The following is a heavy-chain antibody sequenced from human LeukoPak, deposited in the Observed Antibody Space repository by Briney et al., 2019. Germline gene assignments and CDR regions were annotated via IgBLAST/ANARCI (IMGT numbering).Heavy chain of an antibody. Sequence: KPSETLSLTCAVYGGSFSGYYWSWIRQPPGKGLEWIGEINHSGSTNYNPSLKSRVTISVDTSKNQFSLKLSSVTAADTAVYYCARDRAVQLWFAFDIWGQGTMVTVSS. CDR3: ARDRAVQLWFAFDI. CDR1: GGSFSGYY. CDR2: INHSGST. D-gene: IGHD5-18*01. V-gene: IGHV4-34*01. J-gene: IGHJ3*02.